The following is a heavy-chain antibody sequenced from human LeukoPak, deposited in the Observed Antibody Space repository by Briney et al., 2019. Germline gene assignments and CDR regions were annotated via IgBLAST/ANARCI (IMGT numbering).Heavy chain of an antibody. Sequence: SVKVSCKASGNNFNSYVITWVRQAPGQGLEWVGRIIPILDVANSAQKFRGRVTITADKSTNTAHMELSSLTSEDTAVYYCTRLSFLWFGELEQDYWGQGTLVTVSS. V-gene: IGHV1-69*04. CDR1: GNNFNSYV. CDR3: TRLSFLWFGELEQDY. J-gene: IGHJ4*02. CDR2: IIPILDVA. D-gene: IGHD3-10*01.